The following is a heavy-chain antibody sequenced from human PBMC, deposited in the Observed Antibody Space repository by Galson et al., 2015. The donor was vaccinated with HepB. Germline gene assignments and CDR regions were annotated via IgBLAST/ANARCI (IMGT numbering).Heavy chain of an antibody. J-gene: IGHJ2*01. CDR1: GFTFSSYA. CDR3: AKADQWLDLWYFDL. V-gene: IGHV3-30*18. CDR2: ISYDGSNK. Sequence: SLRLSCAASGFTFSSYAMSWVRQAPGKGLEWVAVISYDGSNKYYADSVKGRFTISRDNSKNTLYLQMNSLRAEDTAVYYCAKADQWLDLWYFDLWGRGTLVTVSS. D-gene: IGHD6-19*01.